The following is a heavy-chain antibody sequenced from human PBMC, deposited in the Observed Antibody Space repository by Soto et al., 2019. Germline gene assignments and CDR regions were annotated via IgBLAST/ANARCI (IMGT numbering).Heavy chain of an antibody. J-gene: IGHJ3*02. CDR3: AKDDPHDYGGNNAFDI. V-gene: IGHV1-18*01. Sequence: ASVKVSCKASGYTFTSYGISWVRQAPGQGLEWMGWISAYNGNTKNAQKLQGRVTMTTDTSTSTAYMELRSLSAEDTAVYYCAKDDPHDYGGNNAFDIWGQGTMVTVSS. CDR1: GYTFTSYG. D-gene: IGHD4-17*01. CDR2: ISAYNGNT.